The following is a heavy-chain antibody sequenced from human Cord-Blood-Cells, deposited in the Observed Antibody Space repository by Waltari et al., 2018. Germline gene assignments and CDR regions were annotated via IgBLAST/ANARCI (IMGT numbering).Heavy chain of an antibody. V-gene: IGHV3-7*01. CDR3: AIVLGYSGHDDAFDI. D-gene: IGHD5-12*01. Sequence: EVQLVESGGCLVQPGGSLRLSCAASGFTFSSYWMSWVRQAPGKGLEWVADIKQDGSEKYYVDLEKDRFTIAMDNAKNSLYLQMNSLRAGDTAVYYWAIVLGYSGHDDAFDIWGQGTMVTGSS. J-gene: IGHJ3*02. CDR1: GFTFSSYW. CDR2: IKQDGSEK.